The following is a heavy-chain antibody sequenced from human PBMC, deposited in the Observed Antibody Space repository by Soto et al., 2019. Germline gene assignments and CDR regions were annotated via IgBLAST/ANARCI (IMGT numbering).Heavy chain of an antibody. V-gene: IGHV4-4*02. J-gene: IGHJ6*02. CDR2: IYHSGST. CDR1: GGSISSSNW. D-gene: IGHD3-22*01. CDR3: ARLGSSGDYYYYGMDV. Sequence: SETLSLTCAVSGGSISSSNWWSWVRQPPGKGLEWIGEIYHSGSTNYNPSLKSRVTISVDKSKNQFSLKLSSVTAADTAVYYCARLGSSGDYYYYGMDVWGQGTTVTVSS.